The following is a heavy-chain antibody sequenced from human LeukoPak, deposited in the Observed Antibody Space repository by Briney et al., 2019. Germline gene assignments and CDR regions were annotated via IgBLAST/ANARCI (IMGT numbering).Heavy chain of an antibody. CDR3: ARGGIRRGMWYYYGMDV. J-gene: IGHJ6*02. CDR1: GFTFSSYG. D-gene: IGHD5-18*01. Sequence: GRSLRLSCAASGFTFSSYGMHWVRQAPGKGLEWVAVIWYDGSNKYYADSVKGRFTISRDNSKNTLYLQMNSLRAEDTAVYYCARGGIRRGMWYYYGMDVWGQGTTVTVSS. CDR2: IWYDGSNK. V-gene: IGHV3-33*01.